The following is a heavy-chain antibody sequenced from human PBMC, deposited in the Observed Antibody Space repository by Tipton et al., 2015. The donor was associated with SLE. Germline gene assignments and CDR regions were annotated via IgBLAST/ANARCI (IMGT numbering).Heavy chain of an antibody. Sequence: QLVQSGAEVKKPGASVKVSCKASGYTFTSYAMNWVRQAPGQGLEWMGWISAYNGNTNYAQKLQGRVTMTTDTSTSTAYMELRSLRSDDTAVYYCARDLGIAVAGVFDYWGQGTLVTVSS. D-gene: IGHD6-19*01. V-gene: IGHV1-18*01. CDR3: ARDLGIAVAGVFDY. CDR1: GYTFTSYA. CDR2: ISAYNGNT. J-gene: IGHJ4*02.